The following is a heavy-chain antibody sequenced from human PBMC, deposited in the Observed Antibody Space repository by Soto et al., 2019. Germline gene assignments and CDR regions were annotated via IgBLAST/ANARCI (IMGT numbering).Heavy chain of an antibody. V-gene: IGHV4-59*01. CDR2: IYYSGST. D-gene: IGHD6-25*01. CDR1: GGSISSYY. CDR3: AREGSYSSGENWFDP. J-gene: IGHJ5*02. Sequence: SETLSLTCTVSGGSISSYYWSWIRQPPGKGLEWIGYIYYSGSTNYNPSLKSRVTISVDTSKNQFSLKLSSVTAADTAVYYCAREGSYSSGENWFDPWGQGTMVTVYS.